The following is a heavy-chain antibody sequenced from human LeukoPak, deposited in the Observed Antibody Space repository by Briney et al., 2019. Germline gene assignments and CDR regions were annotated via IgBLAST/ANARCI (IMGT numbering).Heavy chain of an antibody. Sequence: SETLSLTCTVSGGSISSSSYYWGWIRQPPGKGLEWIGSIYYSGSTYYNPSLKSRGTISVDKSKNQFSLKLNSVTAADTAVYYCARGQQLPISDAFDIWGQGTMVTVSS. CDR1: GGSISSSSYY. CDR3: ARGQQLPISDAFDI. J-gene: IGHJ3*02. CDR2: IYYSGST. D-gene: IGHD6-13*01. V-gene: IGHV4-39*07.